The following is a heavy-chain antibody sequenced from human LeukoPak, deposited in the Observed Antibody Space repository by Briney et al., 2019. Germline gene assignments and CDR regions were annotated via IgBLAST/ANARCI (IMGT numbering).Heavy chain of an antibody. CDR3: ARGVDDYVWGSYRSFDY. V-gene: IGHV4-39*07. Sequence: PSETLSLTCTVSGGSISSSSYYWGWIRQPPGKGLEWIGSIYYSGSTYYNPSLKSRVTISVDTSKNQSSLKLSSVTAADTAVYYCARGVDDYVWGSYRSFDYWGQGTLVTVSS. D-gene: IGHD3-16*02. CDR1: GGSISSSSYY. CDR2: IYYSGST. J-gene: IGHJ4*02.